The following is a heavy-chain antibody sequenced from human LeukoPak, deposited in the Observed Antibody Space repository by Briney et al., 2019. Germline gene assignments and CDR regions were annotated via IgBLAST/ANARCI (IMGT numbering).Heavy chain of an antibody. Sequence: SETLSLTCAVSGDSINNYYWSWIRQAAGKGLEWIGQIHTSGRRDYKPSLKGRLTMSIDTYRNQLSLDLSYVTAADTATYFCARRDITSAWDFDFWGQGALVTVSS. CDR2: IHTSGRR. J-gene: IGHJ4*02. V-gene: IGHV4-4*07. D-gene: IGHD6-19*01. CDR3: ARRDITSAWDFDF. CDR1: GDSINNYY.